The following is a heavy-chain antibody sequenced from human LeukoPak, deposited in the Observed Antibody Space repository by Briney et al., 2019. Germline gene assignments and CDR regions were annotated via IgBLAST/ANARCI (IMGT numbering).Heavy chain of an antibody. V-gene: IGHV3-21*04. D-gene: IGHD3-3*02. Sequence: GSLRLSCAASGFTFSSYSMNWVRQAPGKGLEWVSSISSSSSYIYYADSVKGRFTISRDNSKNTLYLQMNSLRAEDTAVYYCAKPRSIFGVVPPSDYWGQGTLVTVSS. CDR3: AKPRSIFGVVPPSDY. CDR1: GFTFSSYS. CDR2: ISSSSSYI. J-gene: IGHJ4*02.